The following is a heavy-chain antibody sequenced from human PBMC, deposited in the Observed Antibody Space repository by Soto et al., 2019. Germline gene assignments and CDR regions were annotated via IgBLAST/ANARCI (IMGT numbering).Heavy chain of an antibody. D-gene: IGHD1-1*01. Sequence: LRLSCAASGFAFSTFAMTWVRQAPGKGLEWVAAISVSGNNAYYADSVKGRFTISRDNAKNTLYLQMNDLRAEDTAVYYCTRGPRSTSTGTGAFWGQGTLVTVSS. CDR1: GFAFSTFA. J-gene: IGHJ4*02. V-gene: IGHV3-23*01. CDR2: ISVSGNNA. CDR3: TRGPRSTSTGTGAF.